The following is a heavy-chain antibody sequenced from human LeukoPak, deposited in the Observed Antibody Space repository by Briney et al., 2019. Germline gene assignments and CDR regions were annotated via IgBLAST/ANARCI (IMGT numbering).Heavy chain of an antibody. V-gene: IGHV1-8*01. CDR3: ARSGSEFDY. CDR1: GYTFTSHD. J-gene: IGHJ4*02. D-gene: IGHD2-15*01. CDR2: MNPNSGNT. Sequence: ASVKVSCKASGYTFTSHDYNWVRQVTGQGLEWMGWMNPNSGNTGYAQKFQGRVTMTRNTSISTAYMELSSLRSEDTAVYYCARSGSEFDYWGQGTLVTVSS.